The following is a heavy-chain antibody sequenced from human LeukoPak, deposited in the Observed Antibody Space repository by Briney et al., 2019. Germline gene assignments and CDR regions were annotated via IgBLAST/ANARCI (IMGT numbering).Heavy chain of an antibody. V-gene: IGHV3-23*01. CDR3: AKDPYRASSGLVDY. J-gene: IGHJ4*02. CDR1: GFTFSNYA. CDR2: ISGSGGTT. D-gene: IGHD5-12*01. Sequence: GGPLRLSCATSGFTFSNYAVSWVRQAPGKGLEWVSSISGSGGTTYYADSVKGQFTISRDNSKNTLYLQMNSLRAEDTAVYYCAKDPYRASSGLVDYWGQGTLVTVSS.